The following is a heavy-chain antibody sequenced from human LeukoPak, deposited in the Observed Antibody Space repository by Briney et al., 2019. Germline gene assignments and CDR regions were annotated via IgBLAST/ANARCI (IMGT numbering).Heavy chain of an antibody. V-gene: IGHV4-59*08. CDR3: ARDFGDHRIDY. D-gene: IGHD4-17*01. CDR1: GGSISSYY. Sequence: NPSETLSLTCTVSGGSISSYYWSWIRQPPGKGLEWIGYIYYSGSTNYNPSLRSRVTISVDTSKSQFSLRLSSVTAADTAIYYCARDFGDHRIDYWGQGTLVTVSS. J-gene: IGHJ4*02. CDR2: IYYSGST.